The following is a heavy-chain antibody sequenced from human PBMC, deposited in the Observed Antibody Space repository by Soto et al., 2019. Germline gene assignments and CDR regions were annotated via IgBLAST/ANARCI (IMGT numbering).Heavy chain of an antibody. D-gene: IGHD1-26*01. Sequence: SETLSLTCTVSGGSIRSYYWSWIRQPAGKGLEWIGRIYTSGSTNYNPSLKSRLTMSVDTSKNQFSLKLSSVTAADTAVYYCARRHSGSYYDWFDPWGQGTLVTVS. CDR1: GGSIRSYY. CDR2: IYTSGST. CDR3: ARRHSGSYYDWFDP. V-gene: IGHV4-4*07. J-gene: IGHJ5*02.